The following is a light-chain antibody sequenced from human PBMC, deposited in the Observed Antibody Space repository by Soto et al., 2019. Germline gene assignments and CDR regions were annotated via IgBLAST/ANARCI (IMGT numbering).Light chain of an antibody. V-gene: IGLV1-51*02. Sequence: QSVLTQPPSVSAAPGQKVTISCSGSSSNIGNNYVSWYLHLPGTAPKLLIYENNKRPSGIPDRFSGSKSGASATLGITGLQTGDEADYYCGTWDSSLSAVVFGGGTQLTVL. CDR1: SSNIGNNY. CDR2: ENN. J-gene: IGLJ2*01. CDR3: GTWDSSLSAVV.